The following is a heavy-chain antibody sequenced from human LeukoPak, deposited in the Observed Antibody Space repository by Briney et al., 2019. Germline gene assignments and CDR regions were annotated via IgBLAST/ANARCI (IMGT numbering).Heavy chain of an antibody. D-gene: IGHD3-22*01. CDR1: GFTFSGSA. CDR3: TAYHYDGGGYFVGLDV. CDR2: ISNKVYSYAT. V-gene: IGHV3-73*01. J-gene: IGHJ6*02. Sequence: GGSLKLSCAASGFTFSGSAMHWVRQASGKGLEWVGRISNKVYSYATAYAAWVKGRFTISRDDSKNTAYLQMNSLTTEDTAVYYCTAYHYDGGGYFVGLDVWGQGTTVTVSS.